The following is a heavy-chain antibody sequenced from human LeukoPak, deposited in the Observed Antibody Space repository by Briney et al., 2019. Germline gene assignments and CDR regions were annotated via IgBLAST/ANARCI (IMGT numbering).Heavy chain of an antibody. CDR2: IYPGDSET. Sequence: GESLKISCKGSGYSFSSKWIGWVRQKPGKGLEWMGIIYPGDSETRYSPSVQGQVTMSADKSISIAYLQWSSLKASDTAMYYCARASEWLRTDAFDIWGQGTMVTVSS. V-gene: IGHV5-51*01. J-gene: IGHJ3*02. CDR1: GYSFSSKW. CDR3: ARASEWLRTDAFDI. D-gene: IGHD5-12*01.